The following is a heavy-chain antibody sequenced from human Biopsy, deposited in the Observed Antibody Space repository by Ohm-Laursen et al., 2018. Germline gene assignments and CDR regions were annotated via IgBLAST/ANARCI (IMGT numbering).Heavy chain of an antibody. V-gene: IGHV3-21*06. J-gene: IGHJ6*02. CDR2: ISASSSYI. CDR1: GVTLSGYA. Sequence: SLRLSFTASGVTLSGYAMNWVRQAPGKGLEWVSSISASSSYIHYADSVKGRFTVSRDNAKNSLYLQMNSLRVEDTAVYYCARDSSRRAREGGMDVWGQGTTVTVSS. D-gene: IGHD6-6*01. CDR3: ARDSSRRAREGGMDV.